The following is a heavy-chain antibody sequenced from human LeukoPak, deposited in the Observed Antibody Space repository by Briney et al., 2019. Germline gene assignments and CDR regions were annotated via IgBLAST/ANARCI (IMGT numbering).Heavy chain of an antibody. CDR2: VYYTGST. V-gene: IGHV4-59*12. J-gene: IGHJ6*03. CDR1: GGYISSYY. D-gene: IGHD2-15*01. Sequence: SETLSLTCTVSGGYISSYYWSWIRQPPGEGLEWIGYVYYTGSTNYNPSLKSRVTISVDTSKNQFSLKLSSVTAADTAVYYCARGRHPCSGGSCYGYYMDVWGKGTTVTVSS. CDR3: ARGRHPCSGGSCYGYYMDV.